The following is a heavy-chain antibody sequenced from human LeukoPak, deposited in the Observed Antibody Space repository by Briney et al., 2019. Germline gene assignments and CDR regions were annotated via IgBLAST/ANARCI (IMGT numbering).Heavy chain of an antibody. J-gene: IGHJ4*02. V-gene: IGHV1-8*01. D-gene: IGHD6-19*01. Sequence: ASVQVSCEASGYIFTSYDINWARQATGQGLEWMGWMNPNSGNTGYAQKFQGRVTMTRNTSISTAYMELSSLRSEDTAVYYCARDHSSGLYYFDYWGQGTLVTVSS. CDR3: ARDHSSGLYYFDY. CDR2: MNPNSGNT. CDR1: GYIFTSYD.